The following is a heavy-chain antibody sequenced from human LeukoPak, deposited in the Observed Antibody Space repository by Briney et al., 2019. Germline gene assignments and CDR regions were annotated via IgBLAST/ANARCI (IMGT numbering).Heavy chain of an antibody. V-gene: IGHV3-53*01. CDR1: GFTVSSSF. CDR3: AREIGGGLHYFHS. J-gene: IGHJ4*02. CDR2: LYNDAFDSAT. Sequence: GGSHRLSCVGSGFTVSSSFMSWVRQAPGKGLEWVSDLYNDAFDSATHYADSVKGRFTISRDNSQNTLYLQMNSLRAEDTAMYYCAREIGGGLHYFHSWGQGTPVTVSS. D-gene: IGHD1-26*01.